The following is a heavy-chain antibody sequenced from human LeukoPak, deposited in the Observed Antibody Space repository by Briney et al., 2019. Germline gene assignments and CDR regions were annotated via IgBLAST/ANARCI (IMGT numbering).Heavy chain of an antibody. V-gene: IGHV3-21*01. J-gene: IGHJ4*02. CDR1: GFTFSSDS. D-gene: IGHD4-17*01. CDR2: ISSSSSYI. Sequence: GGSLRLSCAASGFTFSSDSMNWVRQAPGKGLELVSSISSSSSYIYYADSVKGRFTISRDNAKNSLYLQMNSLRAEDTAVYYCARMTTVTTVYLDYWGQGTLVTVSS. CDR3: ARMTTVTTVYLDY.